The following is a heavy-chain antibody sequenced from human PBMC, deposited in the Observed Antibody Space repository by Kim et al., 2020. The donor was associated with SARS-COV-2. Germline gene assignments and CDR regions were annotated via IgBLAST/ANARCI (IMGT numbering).Heavy chain of an antibody. CDR3: ARELGFGSSGWYDGVGYYYGMDV. Sequence: ASVKVSCKASGYTFTGYYMHWVRQAPGQGLEWMGRINPNSGGTNYAQKFQGRVTMTRDTSISTAYMELSRLRSDDTAVYYCARELGFGSSGWYDGVGYYYGMDVWGQGTTVTVSS. V-gene: IGHV1-2*06. J-gene: IGHJ6*02. CDR2: INPNSGGT. D-gene: IGHD6-19*01. CDR1: GYTFTGYY.